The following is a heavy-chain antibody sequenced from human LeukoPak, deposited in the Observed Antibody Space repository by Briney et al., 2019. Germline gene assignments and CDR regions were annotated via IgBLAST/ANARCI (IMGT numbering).Heavy chain of an antibody. CDR3: ASHRSWYLFDY. CDR2: IYHGGNI. V-gene: IGHV4-4*02. Sequence: SETLSLTCTVSGDSISSSNWWGWVRQPPGKGLEWIGEIYHGGNINYNPSLKSRVTISTDKSKNQFSLKLSSVTAADTAVYYCASHRSWYLFDYWGQGTLVTVSS. J-gene: IGHJ4*02. CDR1: GDSISSSNW. D-gene: IGHD1-14*01.